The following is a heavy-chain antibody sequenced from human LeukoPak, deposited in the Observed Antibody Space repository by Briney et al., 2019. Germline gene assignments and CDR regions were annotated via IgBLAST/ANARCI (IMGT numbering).Heavy chain of an antibody. CDR1: GFIFSDYE. Sequence: PGGSLRLSCAASGFIFSDYEMNWVRQAPGKGLEWVSDISSSGRTINYADSVKGRFTISRDNSKNTLYLQMNSLRAEDTAVYYCAREDVGDAFDIWGQGTMVTVSS. V-gene: IGHV3-48*03. J-gene: IGHJ3*02. CDR2: ISSSGRTI. CDR3: AREDVGDAFDI.